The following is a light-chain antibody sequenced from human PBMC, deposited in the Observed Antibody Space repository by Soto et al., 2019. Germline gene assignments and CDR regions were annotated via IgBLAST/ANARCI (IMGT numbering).Light chain of an antibody. CDR1: QSISSK. CDR3: QQYNNWPRT. CDR2: GAS. V-gene: IGKV3-15*01. Sequence: EIVMTQSPATLSVSPGERATLSCSAIQSISSKLAWYQQKPGQAPRLLIYGASTRATGIPARFSGSGSGTEFTLTISSLQSEDFAVYYCQQYNNWPRTFGQGTKVDIK. J-gene: IGKJ1*01.